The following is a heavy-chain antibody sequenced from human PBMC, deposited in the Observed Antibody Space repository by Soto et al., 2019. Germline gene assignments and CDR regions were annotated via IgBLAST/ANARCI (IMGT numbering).Heavy chain of an antibody. Sequence: VQLVQSGAEVKKPGSSVKVSCKASGGTFSNYPFIWVRQAPGQGLDWMGGIIPIFGTTDYGQRFQGRVTTTAAESTNTAYMELSSLRSDDTAVYYCARGLYCGGGCYSHFDYWGQGTLVTVSS. CDR2: IIPIFGTT. D-gene: IGHD2-21*02. V-gene: IGHV1-69*01. CDR1: GGTFSNYP. CDR3: ARGLYCGGGCYSHFDY. J-gene: IGHJ4*02.